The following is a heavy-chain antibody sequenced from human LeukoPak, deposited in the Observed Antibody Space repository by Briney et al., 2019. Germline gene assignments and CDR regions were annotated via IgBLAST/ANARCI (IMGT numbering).Heavy chain of an antibody. J-gene: IGHJ4*02. CDR1: GYTFTGYY. CDR2: INPNSGGT. Sequence: RASVKVSCKASGYTFTGYYMHWVRQAPGQGLEWMGWINPNSGGTNYAQKFQGRVTMTRDTSISTAYMELSRLRSDDTAVYYCARGRGYGSSWLDYWGQGTLVTVSS. V-gene: IGHV1-2*02. CDR3: ARGRGYGSSWLDY. D-gene: IGHD6-13*01.